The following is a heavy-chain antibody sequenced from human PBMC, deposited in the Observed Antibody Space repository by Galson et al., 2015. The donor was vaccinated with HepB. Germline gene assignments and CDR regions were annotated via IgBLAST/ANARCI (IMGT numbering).Heavy chain of an antibody. V-gene: IGHV3-7*03. CDR3: ARDRQLRYFDWLLTEYFQH. J-gene: IGHJ1*01. CDR2: IKQDGSEK. CDR1: GFTFSSYW. Sequence: SLRLSCAASGFTFSSYWMSWVRQAPGKGLEWVANIKQDGSEKYYVDSVKGRFTISRDNAKNSLYLQMNSLRAEDTAVYYCARDRQLRYFDWLLTEYFQHWGQGTLVTVSS. D-gene: IGHD3-9*01.